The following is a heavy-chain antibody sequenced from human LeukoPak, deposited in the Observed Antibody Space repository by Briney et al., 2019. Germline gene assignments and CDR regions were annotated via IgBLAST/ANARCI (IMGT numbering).Heavy chain of an antibody. Sequence: ASVMVSCKASGYTFTGYFLHWVRQAPGQGLEWMGWISPNNGGTYYAQKFHDRVTMTRDMSISTVYMELSRLRSDDTAVYYCARHVGATRDLDPWGQGTLVTVSS. CDR1: GYTFTGYF. CDR3: ARHVGATRDLDP. D-gene: IGHD1-26*01. J-gene: IGHJ5*02. CDR2: ISPNNGGT. V-gene: IGHV1-2*02.